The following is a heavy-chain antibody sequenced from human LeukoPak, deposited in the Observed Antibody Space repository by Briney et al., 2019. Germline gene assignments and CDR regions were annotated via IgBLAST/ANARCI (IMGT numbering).Heavy chain of an antibody. J-gene: IGHJ6*02. CDR1: GYTFTSYD. CDR2: MNPNSGNT. Sequence: ASVKVSCKASGYTFTSYDINWVRQATGQGLEWMGWMNPNSGNTGYAQKFQGRVTMTRNTSISTAYMELSSLRSEDTAVYYCARGYILMFVILEWQSGNYGMDVWGQGTTVTVSS. D-gene: IGHD3-3*01. CDR3: ARGYILMFVILEWQSGNYGMDV. V-gene: IGHV1-8*01.